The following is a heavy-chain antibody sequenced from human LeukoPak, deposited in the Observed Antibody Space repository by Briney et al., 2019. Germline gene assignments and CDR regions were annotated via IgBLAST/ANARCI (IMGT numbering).Heavy chain of an antibody. V-gene: IGHV4-31*03. CDR2: IYYNGST. D-gene: IGHD3-3*01. CDR3: ARDRHITIFGVVPHRWFDP. CDR1: GGSISSSGYY. J-gene: IGHJ5*02. Sequence: PSQTLSLTCTVSGGSISSSGYYWSWIRQHPGKGLEWIGNIYYNGSTYYNPSLKSRLSISLDTSKSQFSLKLSSVTAADTAVYYCARDRHITIFGVVPHRWFDPWGQGALVTVSS.